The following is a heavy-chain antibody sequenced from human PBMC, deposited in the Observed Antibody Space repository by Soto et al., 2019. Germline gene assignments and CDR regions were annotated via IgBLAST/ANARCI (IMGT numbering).Heavy chain of an antibody. CDR2: IYYSGST. D-gene: IGHD6-19*01. CDR3: ARVTAVAGTSWFDP. J-gene: IGHJ5*02. V-gene: IGHV4-59*01. Sequence: SETLSLTCTVSGGSISSYYWSWIRQPPGKGLEWIGYIYYSGSTNYNPSLKSRVTISVDTSKNQFSLKLSSVAAADTAVYYCARVTAVAGTSWFDPWGQGTLVTVPS. CDR1: GGSISSYY.